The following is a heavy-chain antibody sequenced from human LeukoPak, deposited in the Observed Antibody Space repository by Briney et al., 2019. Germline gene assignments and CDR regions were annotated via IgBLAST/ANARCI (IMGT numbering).Heavy chain of an antibody. CDR1: GYTFTSYY. Sequence: ASVKVSCKASGYTFTSYYMHWVRQAPGQGLEWMGWINPNSGGTNYAQKFQGRVTMTRDTSISTAYMELSRLRSDDTAVYYCARVPSYSSSWYDYWGQGTLVTVSS. V-gene: IGHV1-2*02. J-gene: IGHJ4*02. CDR2: INPNSGGT. D-gene: IGHD6-13*01. CDR3: ARVPSYSSSWYDY.